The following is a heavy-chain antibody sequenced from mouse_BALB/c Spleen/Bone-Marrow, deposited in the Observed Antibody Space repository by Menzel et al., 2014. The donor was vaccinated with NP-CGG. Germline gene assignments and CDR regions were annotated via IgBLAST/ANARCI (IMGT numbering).Heavy chain of an antibody. CDR3: ARDINYDIYWYFDV. D-gene: IGHD2-4*01. CDR1: GFTFTDYY. Sequence: EVKLQESGGGLAQPGGSLRPSCATSGFTFTDYYMSWVRQPPGKALEWLGFSRNKANGYTTEYSASVKGRFTISRDNSQSILYLQMNTLRAEDSATYYCARDINYDIYWYFDVWGAGTTVTVSS. V-gene: IGHV7-3*02. J-gene: IGHJ1*01. CDR2: SRNKANGYTT.